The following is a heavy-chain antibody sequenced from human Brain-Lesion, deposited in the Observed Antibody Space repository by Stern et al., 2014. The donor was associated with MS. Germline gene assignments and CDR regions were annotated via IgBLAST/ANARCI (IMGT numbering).Heavy chain of an antibody. V-gene: IGHV4-39*01. CDR2: IYYSGFT. D-gene: IGHD1-26*01. CDR3: ARHDSVPRPSQLYSARDRGPGYFDY. J-gene: IGHJ4*02. Sequence: QLQLQESGPGLVKPSETLSLTCTVSGGSISSSTYYWAWIRQPPGKGLEWIGNIYYSGFTYYNPSLKSRVTISVDMSKNQFYLKLSSVTAADPAIYYCARHDSVPRPSQLYSARDRGPGYFDYWGQGTLVTVSS. CDR1: GGSISSSTYY.